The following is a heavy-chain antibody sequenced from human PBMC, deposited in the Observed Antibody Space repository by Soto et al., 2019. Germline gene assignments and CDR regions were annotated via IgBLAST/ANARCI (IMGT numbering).Heavy chain of an antibody. D-gene: IGHD4-4*01. V-gene: IGHV3-33*01. J-gene: IGHJ4*02. Sequence: VQLVESGGGVVQPGRSLRLSCAASGFTFSSYGMHWVRQAPGKGLEWVAVIWYDGSNKYYADSVKGRFTISRDNSKNTLYLQMNSLRAEDTAVYYCARYSNSPLLDYFDYWGQGTLVTVSS. CDR1: GFTFSSYG. CDR2: IWYDGSNK. CDR3: ARYSNSPLLDYFDY.